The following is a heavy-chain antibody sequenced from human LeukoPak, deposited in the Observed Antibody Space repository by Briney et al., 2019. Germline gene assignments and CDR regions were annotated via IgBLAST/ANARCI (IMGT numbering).Heavy chain of an antibody. CDR1: GFTFSSYA. J-gene: IGHJ3*02. Sequence: PGGSLRLSCAASGFTFSSYAMSWVRQAPGKGLEWVSAISGSGGSTYYADSVKSRFTISRDNSKNTLYLQMNSLRAEDTAVYYCAKVRHIVVVTASDAFDIWGQGTMVTVSS. D-gene: IGHD2-21*02. CDR2: ISGSGGST. CDR3: AKVRHIVVVTASDAFDI. V-gene: IGHV3-23*01.